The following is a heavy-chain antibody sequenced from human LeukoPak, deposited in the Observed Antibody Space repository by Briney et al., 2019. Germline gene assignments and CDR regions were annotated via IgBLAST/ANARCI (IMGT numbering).Heavy chain of an antibody. CDR1: GFTFSSYA. V-gene: IGHV3-23*01. D-gene: IGHD6-19*01. J-gene: IGHJ4*02. Sequence: AGGSLRLSCAASGFTFSSYAMSWVRQAPGEGLEWVSLLSGSGGSTYYADSVKGRFTISRDNAKNSLYLQMNSLRAEDTAVYYCARDSSGWYYFDYWGQGILVTVSS. CDR3: ARDSSGWYYFDY. CDR2: LSGSGGST.